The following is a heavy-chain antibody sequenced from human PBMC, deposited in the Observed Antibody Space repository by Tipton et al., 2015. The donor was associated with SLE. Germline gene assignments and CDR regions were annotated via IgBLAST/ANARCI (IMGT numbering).Heavy chain of an antibody. CDR3: ARAVGEWCGGGSCYSLFDP. CDR1: GGSIRTSSNF. J-gene: IGHJ5*02. CDR2: VYHSGST. V-gene: IGHV4-39*07. Sequence: TLSLTCTVSGGSIRTSSNFWAWIRQPPGKRPEWIGNVYHSGSTYYNPSLKRRVTILVETSKNQFSLRLLSVTAADTAVYYCARAVGEWCGGGSCYSLFDPWGQGALVTVAS. D-gene: IGHD2-15*01.